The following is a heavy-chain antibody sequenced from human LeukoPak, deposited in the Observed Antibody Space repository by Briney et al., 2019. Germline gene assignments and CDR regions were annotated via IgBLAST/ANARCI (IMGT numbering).Heavy chain of an antibody. CDR2: IYSGGST. Sequence: PGGSLRLSCAASGFTFSSYAMSWVRQAPGKGLEWVSVIYSGGSTYYADSVKGRFTISRDNLKNTLYLQMNSLRAEDTAVYYCARSSGLYYFDYWGQGTLVTVSS. J-gene: IGHJ4*02. CDR1: GFTFSSYA. CDR3: ARSSGLYYFDY. D-gene: IGHD3-3*01. V-gene: IGHV3-53*01.